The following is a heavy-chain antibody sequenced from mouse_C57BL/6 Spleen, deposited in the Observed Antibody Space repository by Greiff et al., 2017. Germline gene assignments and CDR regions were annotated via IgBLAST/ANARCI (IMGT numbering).Heavy chain of an antibody. D-gene: IGHD2-5*01. CDR2: ISSGGSYT. Sequence: EVKVVESGGDLVKPGGSLKLSCAASGFTFSSYGMSWVRQTPDKRLEWVATISSGGSYTYYPDSVKGRFTISRDNAKNTLYLQMSSLKSEDTAMYYCARSNYGRAMDYWGQETSVTVSS. CDR1: GFTFSSYG. CDR3: ARSNYGRAMDY. J-gene: IGHJ4*01. V-gene: IGHV5-6*01.